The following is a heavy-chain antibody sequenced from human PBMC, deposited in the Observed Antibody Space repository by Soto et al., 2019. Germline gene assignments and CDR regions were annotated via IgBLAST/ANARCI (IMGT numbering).Heavy chain of an antibody. J-gene: IGHJ5*02. Sequence: PSETVSLRCTVSRGSISGGDYYWSWIRQPPGEGLEWIGYIVYSGSTYYNHSLQSRVTISVDTSNNQCSLKLSCVTAADTAVYYCARFSDSYGSNWFEPGRQGTLVTVSS. V-gene: IGHV4-30-4*01. CDR3: ARFSDSYGSNWFEP. D-gene: IGHD5-18*01. CDR1: RGSISGGDYY. CDR2: IVYSGST.